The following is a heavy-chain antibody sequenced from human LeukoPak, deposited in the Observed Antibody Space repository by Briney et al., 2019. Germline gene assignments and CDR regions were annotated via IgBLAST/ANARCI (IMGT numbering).Heavy chain of an antibody. V-gene: IGHV3-53*01. CDR3: ARDAPQVPAAGVLAS. J-gene: IGHJ5*02. Sequence: GGSLRLSCAASGFTVSDNYMSWVRQAAGKGLEWVSVMYSGGDTYYANSVKGRFTFSRDISKNTLFLQMNGLTTEDTAMYYCARDAPQVPAAGVLASWGQGTLVSLS. CDR2: MYSGGDT. CDR1: GFTVSDNY. D-gene: IGHD6-13*01.